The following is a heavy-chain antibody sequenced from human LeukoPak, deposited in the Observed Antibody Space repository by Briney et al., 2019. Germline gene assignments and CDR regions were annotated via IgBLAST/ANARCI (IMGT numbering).Heavy chain of an antibody. CDR1: GFTFSSYA. V-gene: IGHV3-23*01. CDR2: ISGGGGST. Sequence: PGGSLRLSCTASGFTFSSYAMSCVRQAPGKGLEWVSAISGGGGSTYYTDSVKGRFTISRDNSKTTVSLQMNSLTTDDTAVYFCAKEGRLTVAAVVVENYFDYWGQGTPVIVSA. D-gene: IGHD6-19*01. CDR3: AKEGRLTVAAVVVENYFDY. J-gene: IGHJ4*02.